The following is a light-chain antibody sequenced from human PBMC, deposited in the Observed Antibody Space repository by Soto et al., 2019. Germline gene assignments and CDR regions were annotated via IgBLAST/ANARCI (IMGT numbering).Light chain of an antibody. CDR1: QGVSANH. J-gene: IGKJ3*01. CDR2: GAS. CDR3: QQYSRSPFT. V-gene: IGKV3-20*01. Sequence: DIVLTQSPGTLSLSPGERATLSCRASQGVSANHLTWYQQKPGQPPRLLMCGASTRATGIPDRFSGSGSGTDFTLTISRLEPEDFAVYFCQQYSRSPFTFGPGTKVDI.